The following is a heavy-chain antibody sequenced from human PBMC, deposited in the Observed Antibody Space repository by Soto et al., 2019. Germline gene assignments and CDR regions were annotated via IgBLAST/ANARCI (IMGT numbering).Heavy chain of an antibody. CDR2: IHQSGST. CDR1: GGSISSIDW. Sequence: QVQVQESGPGLLKPSGTLSLTCAVSGGSISSIDWWSWVRQPPGKGLEWIGEIHQSGSTHYNPSLHSRVTISVDISKNQLSLSLTSVTAADTAVYYCVRAGGYEPKVYWGQGTQVTVSS. J-gene: IGHJ4*02. V-gene: IGHV4-4*02. D-gene: IGHD5-12*01. CDR3: VRAGGYEPKVY.